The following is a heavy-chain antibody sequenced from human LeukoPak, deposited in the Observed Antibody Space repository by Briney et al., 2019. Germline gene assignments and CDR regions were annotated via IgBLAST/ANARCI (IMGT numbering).Heavy chain of an antibody. CDR2: TRGDPNSYTT. Sequence: PGGSLRLSCVVSGFTFSDYHMDWVRQAPGKGLEWVGHTRGDPNSYTTLYAASVKGRFTILRDDSKRSVYLQMNSLKTEDTAVYYCTTAAAGTGDYWGQGTLVTVSS. CDR1: GFTFSDYH. V-gene: IGHV3-72*01. D-gene: IGHD6-13*01. J-gene: IGHJ4*02. CDR3: TTAAAGTGDY.